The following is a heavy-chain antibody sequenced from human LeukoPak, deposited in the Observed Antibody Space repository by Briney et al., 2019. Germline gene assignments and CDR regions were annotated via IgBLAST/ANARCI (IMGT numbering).Heavy chain of an antibody. V-gene: IGHV1-69*13. CDR2: IIPIFGTA. Sequence: GASVKVSCKASGGTFSSYAISWVRQAPGQGLEWMGGIIPIFGTANYAQKFQGRVTITADESTSTAYMELSSLRSEDTAVYYCARVLGGMRGSYYGILDYWGQGTLVTVSS. CDR1: GGTFSSYA. J-gene: IGHJ4*02. D-gene: IGHD1-26*01. CDR3: ARVLGGMRGSYYGILDY.